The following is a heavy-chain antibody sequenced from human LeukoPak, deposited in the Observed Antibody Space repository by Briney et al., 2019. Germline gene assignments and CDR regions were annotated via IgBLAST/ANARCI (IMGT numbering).Heavy chain of an antibody. V-gene: IGHV4-61*05. CDR2: IYYSGST. CDR3: ARGLTPSAMAEGY. J-gene: IGHJ4*02. D-gene: IGHD5-18*01. Sequence: PSETLSLTCTVSGGSISSSSYYWGWIRQPPGKGLEWIGYIYYSGSTNYNPSLKSRVTISVDTSKNQFSLKLSSVTAADTAVYYCARGLTPSAMAEGYWGQGTLVTVSS. CDR1: GGSISSSSYY.